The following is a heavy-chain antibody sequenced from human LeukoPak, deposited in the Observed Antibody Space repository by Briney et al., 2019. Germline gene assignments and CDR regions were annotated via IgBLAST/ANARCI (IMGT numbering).Heavy chain of an antibody. D-gene: IGHD6-19*01. CDR1: GYTFTRHS. Sequence: GASAKVSCKTSGYTFTRHSMHWVRQAPGQGLEWMGIINPNGGRTTYAQKIQGRVTMTRDMSTGTMYMEMSSLRSEDTAVYYCARDNNGWAWGYWGQGTLVTVPS. CDR3: ARDNNGWAWGY. CDR2: INPNGGRT. J-gene: IGHJ4*02. V-gene: IGHV1-46*01.